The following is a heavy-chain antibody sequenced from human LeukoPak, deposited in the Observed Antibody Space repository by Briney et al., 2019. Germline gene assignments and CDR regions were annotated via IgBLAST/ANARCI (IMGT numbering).Heavy chain of an antibody. Sequence: SDTLSLTCSVSGGSLSNYYWSWIRQPRGKGLEGSGYVYYTGSTNYSPSLKSRVTMFEDKSKNQFSLRLYSVTVADTAVYYCARHCAYSSWSYFDYWGEGSLVTVSS. CDR3: ARHCAYSSWSYFDY. D-gene: IGHD6-6*01. CDR2: VYYTGST. CDR1: GGSLSNYY. V-gene: IGHV4-59*08. J-gene: IGHJ4*02.